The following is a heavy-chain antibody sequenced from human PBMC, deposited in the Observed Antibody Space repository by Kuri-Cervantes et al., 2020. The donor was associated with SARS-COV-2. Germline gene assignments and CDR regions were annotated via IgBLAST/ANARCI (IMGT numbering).Heavy chain of an antibody. J-gene: IGHJ6*03. Sequence: SETLSLTCAVYGGSFSGYYWSWIRQPPGKGLAWIGEINHSGSTNYNPSLKSRVVILVDRSQQQFSMRLSSLTAADTAVYYCARTYGLLRYVYYMDVWGKGTAVTVSS. CDR1: GGSFSGYY. CDR2: INHSGST. D-gene: IGHD3-22*01. CDR3: ARTYGLLRYVYYMDV. V-gene: IGHV4-34*01.